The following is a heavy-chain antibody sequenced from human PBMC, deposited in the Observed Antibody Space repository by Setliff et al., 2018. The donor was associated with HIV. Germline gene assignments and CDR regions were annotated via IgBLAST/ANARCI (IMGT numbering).Heavy chain of an antibody. D-gene: IGHD1-26*01. CDR1: GGPNDRIGYN. CDR2: IYRSGTV. V-gene: IGHV4-31*03. J-gene: IGHJ3*02. CDR3: AKVGRASQAFDI. Sequence: SETLPLTCSVPGGPNDRIGYNWVWVRQFPERGLESVGYIYRSGTVYYNPSLGSRVVISIDTSKNQFSLKVTSVTAADAAIYYCAKVGRASQAFDIWGRGTLVTVSS.